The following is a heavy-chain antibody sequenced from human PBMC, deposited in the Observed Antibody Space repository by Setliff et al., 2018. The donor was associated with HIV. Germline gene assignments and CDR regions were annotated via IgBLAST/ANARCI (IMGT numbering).Heavy chain of an antibody. CDR3: ARDLGPGGGSYRMPINWFDP. D-gene: IGHD1-26*01. CDR1: GYTFTGYY. V-gene: IGHV1-2*02. Sequence: ASVKVSCKASGYTFTGYYMHWVRQAPGQGLEWMGWINPNSGGTNYAQKFLGRVTMTRDTSISTAYMELSRLRSDDTAVYYCARDLGPGGGSYRMPINWFDPWGQGTLVTVSS. J-gene: IGHJ5*02. CDR2: INPNSGGT.